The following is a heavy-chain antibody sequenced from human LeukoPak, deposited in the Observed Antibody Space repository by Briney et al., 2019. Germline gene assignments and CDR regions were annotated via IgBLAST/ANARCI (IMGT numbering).Heavy chain of an antibody. CDR2: IKQDGSEK. D-gene: IGHD5-24*01. V-gene: IGHV3-7*01. CDR1: VFTLSSYW. J-gene: IGHJ4*02. CDR3: ARSGWWMATNFDY. Sequence: GGSLRLSCAASVFTLSSYWMSCVRQAPGKGLGWVANIKQDGSEKYYVDSVKGRFTISRDNAKNSLYLQMNSLRAEDTAVYYCARSGWWMATNFDYWGQGTLVTVSS.